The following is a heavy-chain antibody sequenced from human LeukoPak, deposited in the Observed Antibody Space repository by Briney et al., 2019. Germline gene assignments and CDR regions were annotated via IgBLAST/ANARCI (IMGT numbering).Heavy chain of an antibody. Sequence: PGRSLRLSCAASGFTFSSYGMHWVRQAPGKGLEWVAVIWYDGSNKYYADSVKGRFTISRDNSTNTLYLQMNSLRAEDTAVYYCARGGEDYYGSGSYPFDYWGQGTLVTVSS. CDR2: IWYDGSNK. D-gene: IGHD3-10*01. CDR3: ARGGEDYYGSGSYPFDY. J-gene: IGHJ4*02. V-gene: IGHV3-33*01. CDR1: GFTFSSYG.